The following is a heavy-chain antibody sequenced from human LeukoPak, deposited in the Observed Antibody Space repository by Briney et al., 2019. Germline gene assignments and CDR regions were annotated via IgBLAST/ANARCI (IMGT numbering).Heavy chain of an antibody. Sequence: GSLRLSCAASGFTFSNYNMNWVRQPPGKALEWIGNIFYSGSTYYSPSLKSRVTISLDTSRNQFSLKLNSVTAADTAVYYCAKSNGYGLIDIWGQGTMVTVSS. D-gene: IGHD3-22*01. J-gene: IGHJ3*02. CDR3: AKSNGYGLIDI. CDR2: IFYSGST. CDR1: GFTFSNYN. V-gene: IGHV4-59*12.